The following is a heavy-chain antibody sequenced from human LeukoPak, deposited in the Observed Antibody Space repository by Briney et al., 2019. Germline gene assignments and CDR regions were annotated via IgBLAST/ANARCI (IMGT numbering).Heavy chain of an antibody. J-gene: IGHJ4*02. V-gene: IGHV4-34*01. CDR3: ARVGYYYDSSGYYYAFDY. Sequence: KPSETLSLTCAVYGGSFSGYYWSWIRQPPGKGLEWIGEINHSGSTNYNPSLKSRVTISVDTSKNKFSLKLSSVTAADTAVYYCARVGYYYDSSGYYYAFDYWGQGTLVTVSS. D-gene: IGHD3-22*01. CDR2: INHSGST. CDR1: GGSFSGYY.